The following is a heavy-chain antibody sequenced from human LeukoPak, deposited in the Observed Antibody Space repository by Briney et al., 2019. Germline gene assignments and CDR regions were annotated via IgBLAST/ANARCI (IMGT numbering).Heavy chain of an antibody. CDR2: ASHDEVGK. CDR1: GFTFNNYA. D-gene: IGHD4-17*01. J-gene: IGHJ4*02. Sequence: PGGSLRLSCAASGFTFNNYAMTWVRQAPGKGLEWVAVASHDEVGKQFADSVKGRFTLSRDNSRDSVHLQMNRLRDEDTGVYYCAKDRGYGEHEPFESWGQGSLVAVSS. V-gene: IGHV3-30*18. CDR3: AKDRGYGEHEPFES.